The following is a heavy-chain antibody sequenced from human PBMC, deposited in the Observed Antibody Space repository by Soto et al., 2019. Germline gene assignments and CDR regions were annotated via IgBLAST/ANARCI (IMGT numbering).Heavy chain of an antibody. J-gene: IGHJ6*02. CDR1: GGTLSSYS. CDR3: ARSDYGDYNYYGMDV. D-gene: IGHD4-17*01. CDR2: IIPIFGTA. Sequence: SVKVSSKASGGTLSSYSICWVRQAPGQGLEWMGGIIPIFGTANYAQKFQGRVTITADESTSTAYMELSSLRSEDTAVYYCARSDYGDYNYYGMDVWGQGTTVTVSS. V-gene: IGHV1-69*01.